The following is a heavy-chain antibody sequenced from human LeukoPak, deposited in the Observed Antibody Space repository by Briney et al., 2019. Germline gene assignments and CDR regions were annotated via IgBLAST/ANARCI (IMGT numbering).Heavy chain of an antibody. V-gene: IGHV4-38-2*02. CDR2: IYHSGST. Sequence: SETLSLTCTVSGYSISSGYYWGWIRQPPGRGLEWIGSIYHSGSTYYNPSLKSRVTISVDTSKNQFSLKLSSVTAADTAVYYCARDIVEEAYYYYYMDVWGKGTTVTVSS. CDR3: ARDIVEEAYYYYYMDV. D-gene: IGHD2-15*01. CDR1: GYSISSGYY. J-gene: IGHJ6*03.